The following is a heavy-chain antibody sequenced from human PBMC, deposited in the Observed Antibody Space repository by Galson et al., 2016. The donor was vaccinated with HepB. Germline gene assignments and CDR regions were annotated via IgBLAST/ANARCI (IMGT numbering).Heavy chain of an antibody. CDR1: GGSFSGYN. V-gene: IGHV4-34*01. D-gene: IGHD6-19*01. Sequence: SETLSLTCAAYGGSFSGYNWTWIRQPPGKGLEWIGEIHHSGSTIYNPSLKSRVTISVDTSKNQLSLRLRSVTAADTAVYYCARPRSGPVGGNYYMDVWGQGTTVTISS. CDR2: IHHSGST. CDR3: ARPRSGPVGGNYYMDV. J-gene: IGHJ6*02.